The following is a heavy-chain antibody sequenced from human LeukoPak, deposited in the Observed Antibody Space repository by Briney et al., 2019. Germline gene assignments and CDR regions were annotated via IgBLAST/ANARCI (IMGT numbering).Heavy chain of an antibody. D-gene: IGHD4/OR15-4a*01. V-gene: IGHV3-53*01. CDR3: ARRAGAYSHPYDY. CDR2: IYSDNT. Sequence: GGSLRLFCTVSGFTVSSNSMSWVRQAPGKGLEWVSFIYSDNTHYSDSVKGRFTISRDNSKHTRYLQMNSLRAEDTAVYYCARRAGAYSHPYDYWGQGTLVTVSS. CDR1: GFTVSSNS. J-gene: IGHJ4*02.